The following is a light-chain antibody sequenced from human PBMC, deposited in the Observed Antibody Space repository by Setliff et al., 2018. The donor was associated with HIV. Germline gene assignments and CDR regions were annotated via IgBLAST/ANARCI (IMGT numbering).Light chain of an antibody. Sequence: QSVLTQPRSVSGSLGQAVTISCTGTSSDVGSSNRVSWYQQPPGTAPRLMIYEVSSRPSGVPDRFSGSKSGNTASLTISGLQAENEADYYCSSGTSSSTPYVFGTGTKVTVL. V-gene: IGLV2-18*02. CDR2: EVS. J-gene: IGLJ1*01. CDR1: SSDVGSSNR. CDR3: SSGTSSSTPYV.